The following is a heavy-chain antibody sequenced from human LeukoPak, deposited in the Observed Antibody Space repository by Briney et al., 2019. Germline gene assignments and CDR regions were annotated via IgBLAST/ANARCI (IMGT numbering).Heavy chain of an antibody. CDR1: GGSFSGYY. CDR3: ARERRDGYFCGSGRNLDY. Sequence: SETLSLTCAVYGGSFSGYYWRWIRQPPGKGLEWFWGMNRSGRSNYNPSLKIRVTISVDTSKNQFSLKLSSVTAAATAVYYCARERRDGYFCGSGRNLDYWGQGTLVTVSS. J-gene: IGHJ4*02. D-gene: IGHD3-10*01. V-gene: IGHV4-34*01. CDR2: MNRSGRS.